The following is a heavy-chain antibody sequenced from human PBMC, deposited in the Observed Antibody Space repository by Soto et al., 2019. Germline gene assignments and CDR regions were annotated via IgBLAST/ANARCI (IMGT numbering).Heavy chain of an antibody. D-gene: IGHD2-15*01. J-gene: IGHJ6*02. CDR3: ARGFCSGGNCYNGFDV. CDR2: ISYDGSNK. Sequence: GGSLRLSCAASGFTFSSYGMHWVRQAPGKGLEWVAVISYDGSNKYYADSVKGRLTMTRDTSTSTVYMDLSNLRSEDTAIYYCARGFCSGGNCYNGFDVWGQGTTVTVSS. V-gene: IGHV3-30*03. CDR1: GFTFSSYG.